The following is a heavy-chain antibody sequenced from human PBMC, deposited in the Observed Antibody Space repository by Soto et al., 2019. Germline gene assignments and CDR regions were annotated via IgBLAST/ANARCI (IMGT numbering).Heavy chain of an antibody. V-gene: IGHV4-39*01. D-gene: IGHD3-9*01. CDR3: ARRGQTGSKSYYYYYYMDV. Sequence: SETLSLTCTVSGGSISSSSYYWGWIRQPPGKGLEWIGSIYYSGSTYYNPSLKSRVTISVDTSKNQFSLKLSSVTTADTAVYYCARRGQTGSKSYYYYYYMDVWGKGTTVTVSS. CDR2: IYYSGST. J-gene: IGHJ6*03. CDR1: GGSISSSSYY.